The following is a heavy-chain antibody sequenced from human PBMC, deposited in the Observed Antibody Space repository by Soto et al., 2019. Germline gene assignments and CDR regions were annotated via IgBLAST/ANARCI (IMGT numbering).Heavy chain of an antibody. Sequence: GGSLRLSCTASGFTFIRYAMSWVRQAPGKGLEWVSTISNSGSSSYSADSVKGRFTISRDNSKNTLYLQMHSLRGEDTALYHCAKGLVAVSGLQWFDPWGQGTLVTVSS. V-gene: IGHV3-23*01. J-gene: IGHJ5*02. CDR3: AKGLVAVSGLQWFDP. D-gene: IGHD2-21*02. CDR1: GFTFIRYA. CDR2: ISNSGSSS.